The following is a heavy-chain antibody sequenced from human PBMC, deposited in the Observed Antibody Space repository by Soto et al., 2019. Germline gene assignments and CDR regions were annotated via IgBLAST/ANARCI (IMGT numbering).Heavy chain of an antibody. J-gene: IGHJ4*02. CDR1: GFSLSTNGMG. CDR2: IYWDDDK. CDR3: ARLTRGVYDLDRLWEKFDY. Sequence: QITVKESGLTLVKPTETLTLTCTSSGFSLSTNGMGVGWIRQPPGKALEWLALIYWDDDKRYSPSLRSRLTIXXDXXKNQVDLTMTNMEPVDTATYYCARLTRGVYDLDRLWEKFDYWGQGTLVTVSS. D-gene: IGHD5-12*01. V-gene: IGHV2-5*02.